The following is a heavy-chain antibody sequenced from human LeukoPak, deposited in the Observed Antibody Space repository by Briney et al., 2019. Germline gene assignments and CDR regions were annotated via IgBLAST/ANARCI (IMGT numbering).Heavy chain of an antibody. CDR1: GFTVSSNY. CDR2: IYSGGST. V-gene: IGHV3-66*01. CDR3: ARGYDSSGYYDVLGNWFDP. Sequence: GGSLRLSCAASGFTVSSNYMSWVRQAPGKGLEWVSVIYSGGSTYYADSVKGRFTISRDNSKNTLYLQMNSLRAEDTAVYYCARGYDSSGYYDVLGNWFDPWGQGTLVTVSS. J-gene: IGHJ5*02. D-gene: IGHD3-22*01.